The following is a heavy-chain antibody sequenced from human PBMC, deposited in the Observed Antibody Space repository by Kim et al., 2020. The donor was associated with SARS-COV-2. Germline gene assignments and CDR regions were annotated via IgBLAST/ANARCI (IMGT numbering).Heavy chain of an antibody. Sequence: SETLSLTCAVYGGSFSGYYWSWIRQPPGKGLEWIGEINHSGSNNYNPSLKSRVTISVDTSKNQFSLKLSSVTATETAVYYCARTPNYYGSGCYYWFDPWG. J-gene: IGHJ5*02. CDR3: ARTPNYYGSGCYYWFDP. D-gene: IGHD3-10*01. CDR1: GGSFSGYY. CDR2: INHSGSN. V-gene: IGHV4-34*01.